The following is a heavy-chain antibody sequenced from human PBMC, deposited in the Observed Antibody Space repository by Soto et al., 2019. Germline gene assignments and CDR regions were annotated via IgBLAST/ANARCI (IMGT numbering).Heavy chain of an antibody. J-gene: IGHJ6*02. CDR1: GYTFSDFD. V-gene: IGHV1-8*01. CDR3: ARGNPFNYAGFDV. CDR2: MNAKSGDT. D-gene: IGHD3-16*01. Sequence: QAHLEQSGAELKRPGASVKVSCKASGYTFSDFDINWLRQASGQGPEWMGWMNAKSGDTFFVQRFQGKFNMTWDTSLSTAYMEVGSLTSDDTAIYYCARGNPFNYAGFDVWGQGTTVAVSS.